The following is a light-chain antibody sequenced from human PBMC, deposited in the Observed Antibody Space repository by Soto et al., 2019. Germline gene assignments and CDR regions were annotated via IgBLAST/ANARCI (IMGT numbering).Light chain of an antibody. V-gene: IGLV3-21*02. CDR2: DDN. J-gene: IGLJ3*02. CDR3: QVWDSTSDDRWV. CDR1: NIGGKS. Sequence: SYELTQPPSVSVAPGQAATLTCGGVNIGGKSVHWYQLKTGQAPVLVVHDDNGRPSGIPDRFSGSNSGNTATLAISRVEAGDEADYYCQVWDSTSDDRWVFGGGTKRTVL.